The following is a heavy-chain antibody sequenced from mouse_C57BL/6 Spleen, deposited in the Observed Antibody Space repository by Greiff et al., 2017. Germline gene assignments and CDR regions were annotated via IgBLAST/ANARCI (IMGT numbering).Heavy chain of an antibody. D-gene: IGHD2-13*01. CDR2: IDPENGDT. J-gene: IGHJ1*03. CDR3: IRDDSDFDV. V-gene: IGHV14-4*01. Sequence: VQLKQSGAELVRPGASVKLSCTASGFNIKDDYMHWVKQRPEQGLEWIGWIDPENGDTEYASKFQGKATITAATSSNTAYLQLSSLTSEDTAVYYCIRDDSDFDVWGTGTTVTVSS. CDR1: GFNIKDDY.